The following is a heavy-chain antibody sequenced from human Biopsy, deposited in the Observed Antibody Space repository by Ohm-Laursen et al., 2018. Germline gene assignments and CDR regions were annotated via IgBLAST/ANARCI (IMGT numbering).Heavy chain of an antibody. CDR3: ARATNSTGWPYYYFYGMDV. CDR1: GGSISSDY. Sequence: SETLSLTCTVSGGSISSDYWIWIRQTPGKGLEWIGYIYYSGSTNYNPSLKSRVTISVDTSNNQFSLRLNSVTAADTAVYYCARATNSTGWPYYYFYGMDVWGQGTTVTVSS. V-gene: IGHV4-59*01. D-gene: IGHD2/OR15-2a*01. J-gene: IGHJ6*02. CDR2: IYYSGST.